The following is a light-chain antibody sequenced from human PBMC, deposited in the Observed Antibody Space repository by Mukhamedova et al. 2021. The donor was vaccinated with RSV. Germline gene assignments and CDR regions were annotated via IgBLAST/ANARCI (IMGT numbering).Light chain of an antibody. V-gene: IGLV2-14*01. CDR3: SSYTIPSSTLVV. J-gene: IGLJ2*01. Sequence: GVSNRVSGSKSGNTASLTISGLQAEDEADYYCSSYTIPSSTLVVLGGGTKLTVL.